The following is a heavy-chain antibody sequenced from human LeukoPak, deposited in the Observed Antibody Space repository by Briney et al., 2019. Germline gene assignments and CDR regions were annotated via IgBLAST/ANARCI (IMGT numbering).Heavy chain of an antibody. CDR3: ARERGLQQSYFDY. CDR1: RFTLNIYA. CDR2: ISSSSSYI. V-gene: IGHV3-21*01. D-gene: IGHD4-11*01. J-gene: IGHJ4*02. Sequence: GGSLRLSCTASRFTLNIYAMHWVRQAPGKGLEWVSSISSSSSYIYYADSVKGRFTIARDNAKSSLYLQMNSLRADDTAVYYCARERGLQQSYFDYWGQGALVTVSS.